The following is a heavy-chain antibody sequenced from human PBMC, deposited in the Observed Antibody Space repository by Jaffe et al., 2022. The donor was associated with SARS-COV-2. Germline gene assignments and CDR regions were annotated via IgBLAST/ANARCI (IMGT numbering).Heavy chain of an antibody. CDR1: GGSISSYY. V-gene: IGHV4-59*08. Sequence: QVQLQESGPGLVKPSETLSLTCTVSGGSISSYYWSWIRQPPGKGLEWIGYMYYSGSTNYNPSLKSRVIISVDTSKNQFSLKLSSVTAADTAVYYCARLGGGSCYSCAWWFDPWGQGTLVTVSS. D-gene: IGHD2-15*01. J-gene: IGHJ5*02. CDR3: ARLGGGSCYSCAWWFDP. CDR2: MYYSGST.